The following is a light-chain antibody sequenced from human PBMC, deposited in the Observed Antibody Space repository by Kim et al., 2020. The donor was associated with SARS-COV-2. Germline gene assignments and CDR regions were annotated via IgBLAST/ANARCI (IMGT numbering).Light chain of an antibody. CDR3: QQYGSSPMYT. CDR1: QSVSSSY. Sequence: EIVLTQSPGTLSLSPGERATLSCRASQSVSSSYLAWYQQKPGQAPRLLIYAASSRATGIPDRFSGSGSGTDFTLTISRLEPEDFAVYYCQQYGSSPMYTFGQGTKLEI. J-gene: IGKJ2*01. CDR2: AAS. V-gene: IGKV3-20*01.